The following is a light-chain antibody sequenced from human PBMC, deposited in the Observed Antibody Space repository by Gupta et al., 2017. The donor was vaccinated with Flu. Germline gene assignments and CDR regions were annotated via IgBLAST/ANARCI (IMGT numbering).Light chain of an antibody. Sequence: SSDVGGDKKDAWYYQHPAKDPTHMIFEVSNQPSGVAYSFSCAKSGSTASLTTTGLHAEEEADYYCSSYTNTNTPCVFGGGTKLTVL. CDR2: EVS. J-gene: IGLJ2*01. CDR1: SSDVGGDKK. V-gene: IGLV2-14*01. CDR3: SSYTNTNTPCV.